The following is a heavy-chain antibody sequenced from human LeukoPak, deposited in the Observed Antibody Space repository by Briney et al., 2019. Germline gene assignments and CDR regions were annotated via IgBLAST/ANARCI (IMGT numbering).Heavy chain of an antibody. V-gene: IGHV4-59*08. J-gene: IGHJ4*02. D-gene: IGHD6-13*01. Sequence: PSETLSLTCTVSGGSISSYYWSWIRQPPGKGLEWIGYIYYSGSTNYNPSLKSRVTISVDTSKNQFSLKLSSVTAADTAVYYCASASRGYSSSRYGPSFPFDYWGQGTLVTVSS. CDR1: GGSISSYY. CDR3: ASASRGYSSSRYGPSFPFDY. CDR2: IYYSGST.